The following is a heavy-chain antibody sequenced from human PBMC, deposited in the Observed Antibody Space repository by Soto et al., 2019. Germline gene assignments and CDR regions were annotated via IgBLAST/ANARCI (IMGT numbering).Heavy chain of an antibody. CDR2: MEDGGTP. CDR3: ATQTISYTWGV. V-gene: IGHV4-4*02. Sequence: QVQLQESGPGLVKASETLSLTCTVSGGSISSTKWWAWVRLPPGKGLEWLGEMEDGGTPNSNPSLESRISMSVDKSKNHFSLKLTSVTAADTAIYYCATQTISYTWGVWGRGTTVIVSS. J-gene: IGHJ6*02. CDR1: GGSISSTKW. D-gene: IGHD3-16*01.